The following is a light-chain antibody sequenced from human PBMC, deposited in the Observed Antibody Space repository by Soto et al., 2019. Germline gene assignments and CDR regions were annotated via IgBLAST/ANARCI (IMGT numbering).Light chain of an antibody. CDR2: GAS. Sequence: VLTQYPATLSVSPGERATLSCRASQNLRSSLAWYQQKPGQAPRLLIYGASTRATGIPARFSGSGSGTEFTLTISSLQSEDFAVYYCQQDNNWPRTFGQGTKVDIK. CDR1: QNLRSS. J-gene: IGKJ1*01. CDR3: QQDNNWPRT. V-gene: IGKV3-15*01.